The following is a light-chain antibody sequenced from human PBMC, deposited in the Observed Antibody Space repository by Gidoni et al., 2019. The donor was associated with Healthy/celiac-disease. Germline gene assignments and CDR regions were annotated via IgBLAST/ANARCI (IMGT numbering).Light chain of an antibody. CDR2: DAS. V-gene: IGKV3-11*01. CDR3: QQRSNWPPGFT. CDR1: QSVSSY. Sequence: EIVLTQSPATLSLSPGERATLSCRASQSVSSYLAWYQQKPGQAPRLLIYDASNRATGIPARFSGSGSVTDFTLTISSLEPEDFAVYYCQQRSNWPPGFTFGPETKVEIK. J-gene: IGKJ3*01.